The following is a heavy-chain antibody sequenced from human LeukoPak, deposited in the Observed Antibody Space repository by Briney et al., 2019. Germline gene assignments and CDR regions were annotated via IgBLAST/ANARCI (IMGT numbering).Heavy chain of an antibody. CDR2: INHSGST. CDR3: ARRRIVVVFNY. V-gene: IGHV4-34*01. J-gene: IGHJ4*02. D-gene: IGHD3-22*01. CDR1: GGSFSGYY. Sequence: LETLSLTCAVYGGSFSGYYWSWIRQPPGKGLEWIGEINHSGSTNYNPSLKSRVTISVDTSKNQFSLKLSSVTAADTAVYYCARRRIVVVFNYWGQGTLVTVSS.